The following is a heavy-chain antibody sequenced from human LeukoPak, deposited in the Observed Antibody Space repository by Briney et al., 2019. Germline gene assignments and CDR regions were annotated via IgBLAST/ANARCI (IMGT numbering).Heavy chain of an antibody. Sequence: SETLSLTCTVSGGSISSSSYYWGWIRQPPGKGLEWIGEINHSGSTNYNPSLKSRVTMSVDTSKNQFSLKLSSVTAADTAVYYCARDSSGWYRWFDPWGQGTLVTVSS. D-gene: IGHD6-19*01. CDR2: INHSGST. CDR1: GGSISSSSYY. CDR3: ARDSSGWYRWFDP. V-gene: IGHV4-39*07. J-gene: IGHJ5*02.